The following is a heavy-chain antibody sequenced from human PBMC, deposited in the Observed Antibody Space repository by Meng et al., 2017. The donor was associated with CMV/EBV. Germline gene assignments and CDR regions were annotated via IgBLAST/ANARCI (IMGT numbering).Heavy chain of an antibody. J-gene: IGHJ4*02. CDR3: ARAGDYGGRGYFDY. CDR2: IIPIFGTA. Sequence: QVHLVQSGAEVNKPGASVKVSCKASGGTFSSYAISWVRQAPGQGLEWMGGIIPIFGTANYAQKFQGRVTITANESTSTAYMELSSLRSEDTAVYYCARAGDYGGRGYFDYWGQGTLVTVSS. D-gene: IGHD4-23*01. CDR1: GGTFSSYA. V-gene: IGHV1-69*12.